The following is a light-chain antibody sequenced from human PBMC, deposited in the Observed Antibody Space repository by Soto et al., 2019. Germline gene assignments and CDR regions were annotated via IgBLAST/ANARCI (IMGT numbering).Light chain of an antibody. CDR1: SSEIGTYDH. CDR2: SVS. V-gene: IGLV2-14*01. CDR3: ISYTVSRSYV. J-gene: IGLJ1*01. Sequence: QSVLTQPASVSGSPGQAITISCSGTSSEIGTYDHVAWFQQFPGKTPKLVIYSVSDRPSGVSYRFSGSKSGNTASLPISGLQADDEADYYCISYTVSRSYVFGTGTKVTVL.